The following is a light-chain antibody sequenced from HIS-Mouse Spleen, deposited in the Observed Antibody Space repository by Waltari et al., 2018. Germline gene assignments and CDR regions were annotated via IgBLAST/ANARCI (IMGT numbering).Light chain of an antibody. CDR3: SSYTSSSTLV. Sequence: QSALTQPASVSGSPGQSITITCTGTSSDFGSYNYVSWYQHHPGKAPKLMIYDVSNRPSGVSNRFSGSKSGNTASLTISGLQAEDEADYYCSSYTSSSTLVLGGGTKLTVL. CDR1: SSDFGSYNY. V-gene: IGLV2-14*03. J-gene: IGLJ2*01. CDR2: DVS.